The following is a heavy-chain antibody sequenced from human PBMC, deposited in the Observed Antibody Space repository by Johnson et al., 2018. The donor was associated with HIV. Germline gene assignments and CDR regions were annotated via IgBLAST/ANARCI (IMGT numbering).Heavy chain of an antibody. CDR2: ISYDGSNK. D-gene: IGHD6-13*01. J-gene: IGHJ3*02. CDR1: GFTFSSYT. Sequence: QVQLVESGGGVVQPGRSLRLSCTASGFTFSSYTIYWVRQTPGKGLEWVALISYDGSNKYYADSVKGRFTISRDNSKNTLYLQMNSLRAEDTALYYCARVRTAAGFDAFDIWGQGTMVTVSS. CDR3: ARVRTAAGFDAFDI. V-gene: IGHV3-30*14.